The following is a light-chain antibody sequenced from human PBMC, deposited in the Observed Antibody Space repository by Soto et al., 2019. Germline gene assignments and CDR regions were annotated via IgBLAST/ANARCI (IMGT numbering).Light chain of an antibody. J-gene: IGKJ2*01. V-gene: IGKV1-5*03. CDR1: QSISSW. CDR2: KAS. Sequence: DIQMTQSPSTLSAYVGDRVTITCRASQSISSWLAWYQQKPGKAPKLLIYKASSLESGVPSRFSGSQSGTDFTLTISSLQTDDFATDYCQQSNSYSRTFGQGTKLEIK. CDR3: QQSNSYSRT.